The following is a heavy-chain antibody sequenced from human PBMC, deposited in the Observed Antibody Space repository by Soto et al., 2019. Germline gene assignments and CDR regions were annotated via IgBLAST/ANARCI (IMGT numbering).Heavy chain of an antibody. D-gene: IGHD2-2*01. CDR3: ARIADCSITSFYGSGYYFDY. J-gene: IGHJ4*02. CDR1: GVSIISDGYY. V-gene: IGHV4-31*03. Sequence: PSETLSLTCSVSGVSIISDGYYWILIRQHPEKGLEWIAYIYHSGITYYNPSLQSRVNMSIDTSKNQFSLKLSSVTAADTAVYYCARIADCSITSFYGSGYYFDYWGQGTRVTVVS. CDR2: IYHSGIT.